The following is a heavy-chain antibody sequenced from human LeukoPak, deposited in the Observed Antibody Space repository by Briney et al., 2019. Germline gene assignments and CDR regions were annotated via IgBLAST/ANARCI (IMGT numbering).Heavy chain of an antibody. CDR2: INSDGKST. V-gene: IGHV3-74*01. J-gene: IGHJ3*02. CDR1: GFTFSTYW. D-gene: IGHD6-19*01. CDR3: ARDGSLIAEAPVDAFDI. Sequence: GGSLRLSCAASGFTFSTYWMYWVRQAPGKGLVWVSRINSDGKSTSYADSVKGRFTISRDDAKNTLYLQMNSLRAEDTAVYYCARDGSLIAEAPVDAFDIWGQGTMVTVSS.